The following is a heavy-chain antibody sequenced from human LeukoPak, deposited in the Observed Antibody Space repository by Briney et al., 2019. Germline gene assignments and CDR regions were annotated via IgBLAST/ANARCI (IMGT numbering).Heavy chain of an antibody. CDR3: ARHLRAVAGGRYFDY. D-gene: IGHD6-19*01. Sequence: SETLSLTCTVSGGSISSSTYYWGWIRQPPGKGLEWIGSIYYSGSTYYNPSLKSRVTISADTSKNQFSLKLSSVIAADTAVYYCARHLRAVAGGRYFDYWGQGTQVTVSS. CDR1: GGSISSSTYY. V-gene: IGHV4-39*01. CDR2: IYYSGST. J-gene: IGHJ4*02.